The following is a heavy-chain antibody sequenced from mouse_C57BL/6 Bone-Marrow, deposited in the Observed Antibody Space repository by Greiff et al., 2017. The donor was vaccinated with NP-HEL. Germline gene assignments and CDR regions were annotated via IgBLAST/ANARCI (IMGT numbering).Heavy chain of an antibody. CDR2: IDPEDGET. D-gene: IGHD1-1*01. J-gene: IGHJ1*03. CDR1: GFNITDYY. CDR3: ARKLLREYWYFDV. Sequence: VQLQQSGAELVKPGASVKLSCTASGFNITDYYMHWVKQRTEQGLEWIGRIDPEDGETKYAPKFQGKATITADTSSNTAYLQLSSLTSEDPAVYYCARKLLREYWYFDVWGTGTTVTVSS. V-gene: IGHV14-2*01.